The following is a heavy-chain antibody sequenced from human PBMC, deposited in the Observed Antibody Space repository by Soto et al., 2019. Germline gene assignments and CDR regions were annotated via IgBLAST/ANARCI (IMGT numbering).Heavy chain of an antibody. D-gene: IGHD1-1*01. CDR2: ISGSGGSI. Sequence: GGSLRLSCVASEFTISTNGLNWVRQAPGKGLEWVSSISGSGGSIYYGDSVKGRFTISRDNSKKTLYLQMNSLRVEDTALYYCARGWKSGGFDNWGQGTPVTVSS. J-gene: IGHJ4*02. CDR3: ARGWKSGGFDN. V-gene: IGHV3-23*01. CDR1: EFTISTNG.